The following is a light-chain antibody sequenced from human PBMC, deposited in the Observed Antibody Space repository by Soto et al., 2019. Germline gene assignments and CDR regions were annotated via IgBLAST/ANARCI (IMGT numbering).Light chain of an antibody. CDR2: GAS. J-gene: IGKJ2*01. V-gene: IGKV3-20*01. Sequence: EIVLTQSPGTLSLSPGERATLSCRASQSVSSSYLAWFQQHRGQAPRLLIYGASSRATGILDRFSGSGSGTDFTLTISRLEPEDFAVYYCHQYGSSPYTFGQGTKLEIK. CDR1: QSVSSSY. CDR3: HQYGSSPYT.